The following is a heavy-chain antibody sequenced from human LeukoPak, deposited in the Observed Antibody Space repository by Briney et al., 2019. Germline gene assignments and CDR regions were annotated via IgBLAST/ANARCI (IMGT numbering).Heavy chain of an antibody. D-gene: IGHD6-19*01. J-gene: IGHJ4*02. CDR3: ARDLYSSGTWGYFDY. CDR2: TYYRSKWYN. Sequence: SQTLSLTCAISGDSVSSNTAAWNWIRQSPSRGLEWLGRTYYRSKWYNDYTKTVKSRITINPDTSKNQFSLQLNSVTPEDTAVYYCARDLYSSGTWGYFDYWGQGTLVTVSS. CDR1: GDSVSSNTAA. V-gene: IGHV6-1*01.